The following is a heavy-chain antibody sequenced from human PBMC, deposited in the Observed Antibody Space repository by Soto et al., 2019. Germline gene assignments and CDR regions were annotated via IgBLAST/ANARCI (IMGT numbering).Heavy chain of an antibody. J-gene: IGHJ6*02. CDR3: AKSLLYGSGSYYYYGMDV. D-gene: IGHD3-10*01. CDR1: GFTFSSYG. CDR2: ISYDGSNK. V-gene: IGHV3-30*18. Sequence: GGSLRLSCAASGFTFSSYGMHWVRQAPGKGLEWVAVISYDGSNKYYADSVKGRFTISRDNSKNTLYLQMNSLRAEDTAVYYCAKSLLYGSGSYYYYGMDVWGQGTTVTVSS.